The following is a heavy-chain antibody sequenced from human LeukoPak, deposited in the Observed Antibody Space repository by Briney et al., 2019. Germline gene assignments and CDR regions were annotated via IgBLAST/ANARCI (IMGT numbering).Heavy chain of an antibody. CDR3: ARERGTANYDDSGLTLHYYYLDV. D-gene: IGHD4-17*01. CDR1: GGSITSDY. CDR2: IYSGRT. Sequence: PSESLSLTCAVAGGSITSDYWGWLRQSPGKGRGWRGYIYSGRTNYTPSLKSRVTISADTPKNRFSLKLTSVTAADTAVYFCARERGTANYDDSGLTLHYYYLDVWGKGTTVTVSS. V-gene: IGHV4-59*13. J-gene: IGHJ6*03.